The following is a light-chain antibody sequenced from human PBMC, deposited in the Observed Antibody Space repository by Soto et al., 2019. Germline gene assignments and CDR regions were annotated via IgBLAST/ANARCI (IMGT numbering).Light chain of an antibody. Sequence: QSALTQPPSASGSPGQSVTISCTGTSSDVGAYNYVSWYQQYPGKAPKLMIYEVSKRPSGVPDRFSGSKSGKTASLTVSGLQPEDEADYYFPSYAGSNIWVFGGGTKLTVL. J-gene: IGLJ3*02. CDR3: PSYAGSNIWV. CDR1: SSDVGAYNY. CDR2: EVS. V-gene: IGLV2-8*01.